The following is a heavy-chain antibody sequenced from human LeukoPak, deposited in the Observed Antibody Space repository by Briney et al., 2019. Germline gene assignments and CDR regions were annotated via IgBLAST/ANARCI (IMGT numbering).Heavy chain of an antibody. CDR3: ARDRGYSYGNWYFDN. V-gene: IGHV3-66*01. CDR2: IKSGGGT. CDR1: GFTVSGNY. J-gene: IGHJ4*02. Sequence: GGSLRLSCAASGFTVSGNYMNWVRQAPGKGLECVSVIKSGGGTFYADSVKGRFTISRDNSKNTLSLQMNSLRAEDTAMYYCARDRGYSYGNWYFDNWGQGTLVTVSS. D-gene: IGHD5-18*01.